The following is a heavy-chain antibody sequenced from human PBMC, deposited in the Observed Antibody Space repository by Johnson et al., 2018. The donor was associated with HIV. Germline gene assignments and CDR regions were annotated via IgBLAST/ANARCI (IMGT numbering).Heavy chain of an antibody. V-gene: IGHV3-23*04. CDR3: AKESETYGGNIGFQHAFDI. CDR1: GFKYAAS. D-gene: IGHD4-23*01. J-gene: IGHJ3*02. Sequence: VQLVESGGGLVQPGGSLRVSCAASGFKYAASGLAFSNYAVKWVSHTPGGDGGTSFADSVRGRFTVSRDNSKNTLYLQMNSLRADDTAVYYCAKESETYGGNIGFQHAFDIWGQGTMVTVSS. CDR2: TPGGDGGT.